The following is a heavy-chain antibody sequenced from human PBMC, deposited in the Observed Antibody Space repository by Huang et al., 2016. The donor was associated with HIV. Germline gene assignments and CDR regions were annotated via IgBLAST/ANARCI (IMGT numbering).Heavy chain of an antibody. CDR2: FAPEHGET. Sequence: QVQLVQSGAEVKKPGASVKVSCKVSGYTLTELSIHWVRQAPGKGLEWKGGFAPEHGETIYAQNFQGRVTMTEDTSTDTAYMELHSLRPEDTAVYYWAAGYDTYYDIWGQGTMVIASS. D-gene: IGHD2-21*01. CDR3: AAGYDTYYDI. J-gene: IGHJ3*02. V-gene: IGHV1-24*01. CDR1: GYTLTELS.